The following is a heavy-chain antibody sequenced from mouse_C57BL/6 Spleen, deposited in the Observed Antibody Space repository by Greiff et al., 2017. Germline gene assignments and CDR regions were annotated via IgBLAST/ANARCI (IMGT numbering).Heavy chain of an antibody. V-gene: IGHV5-6*02. CDR1: GFTFSSYG. D-gene: IGHD1-1*01. CDR2: ISSGGSYT. J-gene: IGHJ2*01. CDR3: ASIYYYGSSYCDD. Sequence: EVMLVESGGDLVKPGGSLKLSCAASGFTFSSYGMSWVRQTPDKRLEWVATISSGGSYTYYPDSVKGRFTISRDNAKNTLYLQMSSLKSEDTAMYYCASIYYYGSSYCDDWGQGTTLTVSS.